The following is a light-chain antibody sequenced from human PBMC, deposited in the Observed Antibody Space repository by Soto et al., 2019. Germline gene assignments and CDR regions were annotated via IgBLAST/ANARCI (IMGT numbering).Light chain of an antibody. CDR3: SSYTSSSTYV. Sequence: QSVLTQPASVSGSPGQSITISCTGTSSDVGGYNYVSWYQHYPGKAPKVMIYEVSNRPSGVSNRFSGSKSGDTASLTISGLQAEDEADYYCSSYTSSSTYVFGTGTKVTVL. CDR1: SSDVGGYNY. J-gene: IGLJ1*01. V-gene: IGLV2-14*01. CDR2: EVS.